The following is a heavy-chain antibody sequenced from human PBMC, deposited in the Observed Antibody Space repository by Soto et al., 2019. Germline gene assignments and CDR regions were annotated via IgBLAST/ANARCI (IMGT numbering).Heavy chain of an antibody. V-gene: IGHV3-7*03. CDR2: INEDGSKK. CDR3: AREMHLGSGWGDIDI. J-gene: IGHJ4*02. CDR1: GFTVSAKW. Sequence: PGGSLRLSCAVSGFTVSAKWMSWVRQAPGKGLEWLANINEDGSKKFYVDSVKGRFTISKDNAKNSLSLQLGSLRADDTAVYYCAREMHLGSGWGDIDIWGRGTMVTVPS. D-gene: IGHD6-19*01.